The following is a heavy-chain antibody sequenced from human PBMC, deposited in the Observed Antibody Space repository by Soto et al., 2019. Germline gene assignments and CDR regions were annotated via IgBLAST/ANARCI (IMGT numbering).Heavy chain of an antibody. CDR1: GYTLTYLS. Sequence: ASVTVSCQVSGYTLTYLSMHWVRQAPGKGLEWMGGFDPEDGETIYAQKFQGRVTMTEDTSTDTAYMELSSLRSEDTAVYYCATDQDPRYNWNSRLGYWGQGTLVTVSS. J-gene: IGHJ4*02. V-gene: IGHV1-24*01. D-gene: IGHD1-7*01. CDR2: FDPEDGET. CDR3: ATDQDPRYNWNSRLGY.